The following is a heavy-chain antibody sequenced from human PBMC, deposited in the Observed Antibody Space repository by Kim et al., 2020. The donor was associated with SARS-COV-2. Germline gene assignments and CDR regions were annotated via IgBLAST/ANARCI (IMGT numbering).Heavy chain of an antibody. V-gene: IGHV5-51*01. Sequence: SLQGQVTISADKSNSTAYLQWSSLKASDTAMYYCARVIAAAGSPGWFDPWGQGTLVTVSS. CDR3: ARVIAAAGSPGWFDP. D-gene: IGHD6-13*01. J-gene: IGHJ5*02.